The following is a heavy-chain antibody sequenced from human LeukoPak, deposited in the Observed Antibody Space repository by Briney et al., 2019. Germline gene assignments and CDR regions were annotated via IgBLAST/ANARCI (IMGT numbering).Heavy chain of an antibody. CDR2: IYYSGST. CDR3: ARRRSNIAVVTAIVAFDI. Sequence: SETLSLTCTVSGGSISSSSYYWGWIRQPPGKGLEWIGSIYYSGSTYYNPSLKSRVTISVDTSKNQFSLKLSSVTAADTAVYYCARRRSNIAVVTAIVAFDIWGQGTMVTVSS. J-gene: IGHJ3*02. V-gene: IGHV4-39*01. D-gene: IGHD2-21*02. CDR1: GGSISSSSYY.